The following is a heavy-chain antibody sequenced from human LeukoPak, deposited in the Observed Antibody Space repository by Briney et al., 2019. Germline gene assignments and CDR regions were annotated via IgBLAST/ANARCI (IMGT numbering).Heavy chain of an antibody. J-gene: IGHJ4*02. CDR3: ARGSGVPTPFDY. CDR1: GFTFSSYE. Sequence: GGSLRLSCAASGFTFSSYEMNWVRQAPGKGLEWVSVIYSGGSTYYADSVKGRFTISRHNSKNTLYLQMNSLRAEDTAVYYCARGSGVPTPFDYWGQGTLVTVSS. CDR2: IYSGGST. V-gene: IGHV3-53*04. D-gene: IGHD3-3*01.